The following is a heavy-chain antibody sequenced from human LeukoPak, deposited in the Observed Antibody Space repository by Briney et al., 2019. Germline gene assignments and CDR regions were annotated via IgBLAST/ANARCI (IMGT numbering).Heavy chain of an antibody. D-gene: IGHD2-15*01. Sequence: GGSLRLSCAASGFTFSDYYMSWIRQAPGKGLEWVSYISSSGSSIYYADSVKGRFTISRDNAKNSLYLQMNSLRAEDTAVYYCARDRRYCSGGSCYSNYYYYYGMDVWGQGTTVTVSS. CDR1: GFTFSDYY. J-gene: IGHJ6*02. CDR2: ISSSGSSI. V-gene: IGHV3-11*01. CDR3: ARDRRYCSGGSCYSNYYYYYGMDV.